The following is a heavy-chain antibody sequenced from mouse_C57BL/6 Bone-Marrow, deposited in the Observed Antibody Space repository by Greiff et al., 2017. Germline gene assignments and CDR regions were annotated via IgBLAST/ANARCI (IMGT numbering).Heavy chain of an antibody. V-gene: IGHV1-81*01. CDR3: ASKDYCGSSYAMDY. CDR2: IYPRSGNT. D-gene: IGHD1-1*01. CDR1: GYTFTSYG. Sequence: VQLQQSGAELARPGASVKLSCKASGYTFTSYGISWVKQRTGQGLEWIGEIYPRSGNTYYNEKFKGKATLTADTSSSTAYMELRSLTSEDSAVYFCASKDYCGSSYAMDYWGQGTSVTVSS. J-gene: IGHJ4*01.